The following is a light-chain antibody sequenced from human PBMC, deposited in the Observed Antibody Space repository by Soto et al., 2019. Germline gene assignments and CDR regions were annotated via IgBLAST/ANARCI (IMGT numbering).Light chain of an antibody. V-gene: IGLV2-18*02. CDR3: NSYTTSSTLV. CDR2: EVS. Sequence: QSVLTQPPSVSGSPGQSVTISCTGTSSDVGNYDRVSWFQQPPGTAPKLVVYEVSNRPSGVPDRFSGSKSGNTASLTISGLQAEDEAHYYCNSYTTSSTLVFGGGTQLTVL. CDR1: SSDVGNYDR. J-gene: IGLJ3*02.